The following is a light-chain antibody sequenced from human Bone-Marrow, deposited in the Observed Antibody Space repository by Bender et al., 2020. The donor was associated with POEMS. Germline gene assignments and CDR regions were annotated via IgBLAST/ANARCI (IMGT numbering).Light chain of an antibody. CDR2: KDT. CDR3: QSTDSSGAPWV. J-gene: IGLJ3*02. CDR1: ALPKQH. Sequence: SYELTQPPSVSVSPGQTARITCSGDALPKQHAYWYQQKSGQAPVLVIFKDTERPSGIPERFSGSRSGTTVTLTISEVRAESEADYYCQSTDSSGAPWVFGGGAKLTVL. V-gene: IGLV3-25*03.